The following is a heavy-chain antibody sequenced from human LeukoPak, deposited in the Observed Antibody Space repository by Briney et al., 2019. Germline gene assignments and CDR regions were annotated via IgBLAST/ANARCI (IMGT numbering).Heavy chain of an antibody. Sequence: GGSLRLSCAASGFTFSSYEMNWVRQAPGKGLEWVSYISSTSGSTIYYADSAKGRFTISRDNAKNSLYLQMNSLRAEDTAVYYCARRYCSSTSCLLDYWGQGTLVTVSS. V-gene: IGHV3-48*03. D-gene: IGHD2-2*01. CDR3: ARRYCSSTSCLLDY. J-gene: IGHJ4*02. CDR1: GFTFSSYE. CDR2: ISSTSGSTI.